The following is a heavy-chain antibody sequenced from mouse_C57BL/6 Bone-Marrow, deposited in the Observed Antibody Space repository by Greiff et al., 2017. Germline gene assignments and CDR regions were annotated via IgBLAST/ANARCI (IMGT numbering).Heavy chain of an antibody. CDR1: GYAFTNYL. D-gene: IGHD2-5*01. J-gene: IGHJ3*01. CDR3: ARDSNYLAWFAY. V-gene: IGHV1-54*01. CDR2: INPGSGGP. Sequence: VQLQQSGAELVRPGASVKVSCKASGYAFTNYLIEWVKQRPGQGLEWIGVINPGSGGPNYNEKFKGKATLTADKSSSTAYMQLSSLTSEDSAVYFCARDSNYLAWFAYWGKGTLVTVSA.